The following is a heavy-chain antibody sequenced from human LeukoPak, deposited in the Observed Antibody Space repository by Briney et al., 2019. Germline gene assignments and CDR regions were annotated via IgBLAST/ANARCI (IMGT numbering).Heavy chain of an antibody. D-gene: IGHD6-13*01. V-gene: IGHV4-31*03. CDR2: IYYSGST. Sequence: SETLSLTCTVSGGSISSGGYYWSWIRQHPGKGLEWIGYIYYSGSTHYNPSLKSRVTISVDTSKNQFSLKLSSVTAADTAVYYCARDSSSGYSSSWNYYYYMDVWGKGTTVTVSS. CDR1: GGSISSGGYY. CDR3: ARDSSSGYSSSWNYYYYMDV. J-gene: IGHJ6*03.